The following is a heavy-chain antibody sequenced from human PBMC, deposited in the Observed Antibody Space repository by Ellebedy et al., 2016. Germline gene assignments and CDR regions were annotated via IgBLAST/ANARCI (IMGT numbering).Heavy chain of an antibody. V-gene: IGHV3-53*01. CDR1: GFTVSNNY. D-gene: IGHD6-13*01. CDR2: IYPGGTT. J-gene: IGHJ4*02. Sequence: GESLKISCAASGFTVSNNYVVWVRQAPGKGLEWVSVIYPGGTTYYADSVKGRFTISRDNSKNTVYLQMNSLRAEDTAVYHCARERDSSSRGPFDYWGQGTLVTVSS. CDR3: ARERDSSSRGPFDY.